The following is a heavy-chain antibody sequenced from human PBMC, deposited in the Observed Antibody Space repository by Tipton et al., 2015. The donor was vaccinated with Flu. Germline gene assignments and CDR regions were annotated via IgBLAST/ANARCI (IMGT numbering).Heavy chain of an antibody. D-gene: IGHD4-11*01. Sequence: TLSLTCTVSGRSIKSYYWSWIRQPPGKGLEWIGYIYYSGNTNYNPSLKSRVNISVDRSKNQFSLRLASVTAADTAVYFCARRDFSNYVSEPKNWFDSWGQGTLVTVSS. CDR2: IYYSGNT. CDR3: ARRDFSNYVSEPKNWFDS. V-gene: IGHV4-59*08. J-gene: IGHJ5*01. CDR1: GRSIKSYY.